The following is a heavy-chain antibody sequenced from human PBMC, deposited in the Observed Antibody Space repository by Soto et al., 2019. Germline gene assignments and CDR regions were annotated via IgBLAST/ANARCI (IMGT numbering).Heavy chain of an antibody. V-gene: IGHV3-43*01. J-gene: IGHJ6*02. Sequence: SLRLSCAASGFTLDEYTMHWVRQAPGKGLEWVSLISWDGGSTYYADSVKGRFTISRDNSKNSLYLQMNSLRTEDTALHYCAKDRTNSSSWYGVYYYYYYGMDVWGQGTTVTVSS. D-gene: IGHD6-13*01. CDR1: GFTLDEYT. CDR3: AKDRTNSSSWYGVYYYYYYGMDV. CDR2: ISWDGGST.